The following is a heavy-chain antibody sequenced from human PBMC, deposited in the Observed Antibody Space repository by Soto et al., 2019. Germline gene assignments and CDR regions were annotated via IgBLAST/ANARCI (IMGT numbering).Heavy chain of an antibody. J-gene: IGHJ4*02. D-gene: IGHD3-10*01. CDR2: IIPYLSVS. CDR1: GDTFNFYT. CDR3: ATSVGSGYRAFDY. V-gene: IGHV1-69*02. Sequence: QVQLVQSGAEVKKPGSSLRVSCKASGDTFNFYTINWVRQAPGLGLEWLGRIIPYLSVSNYAQKFQGRVTITADKSTNTAYMEVRSLRSEDTAMYYFATSVGSGYRAFDYWGQGALVTVSS.